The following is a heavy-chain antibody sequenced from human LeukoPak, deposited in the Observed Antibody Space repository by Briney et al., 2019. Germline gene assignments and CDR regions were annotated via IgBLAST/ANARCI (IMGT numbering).Heavy chain of an antibody. Sequence: LSLTCTVSGGSISSYYWSWVRQAPGKGLEWVAVIWYDGSNKDYADSVKGRFTISRDNSKNTLYLQMSGLRAEDTAVYYCATSAHIEVGTAPPPDYWGQGTLVTVTS. J-gene: IGHJ4*02. V-gene: IGHV3-33*08. D-gene: IGHD2-21*02. CDR3: ATSAHIEVGTAPPPDY. CDR2: IWYDGSNK. CDR1: GGSISSYY.